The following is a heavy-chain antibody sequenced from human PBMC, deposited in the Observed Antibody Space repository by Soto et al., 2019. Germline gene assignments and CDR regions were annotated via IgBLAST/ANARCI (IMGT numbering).Heavy chain of an antibody. CDR1: GGSISSYY. J-gene: IGHJ6*02. CDR2: IYYSGST. Sequence: PSETLSPTRTVSGGSISSYYWSWIRQPPGKGLEWIGYIYYSGSTNYNPSLKSRVTISVDTSKNQFSLKLSSVTAADTAVYYCAREYYDFWSGSGMDVWGQGTTVTVSS. V-gene: IGHV4-59*01. D-gene: IGHD3-3*01. CDR3: AREYYDFWSGSGMDV.